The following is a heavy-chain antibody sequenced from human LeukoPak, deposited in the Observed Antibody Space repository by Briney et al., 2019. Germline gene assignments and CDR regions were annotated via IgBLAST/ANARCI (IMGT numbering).Heavy chain of an antibody. CDR3: AKGGTDIVVVVAATRYYFDY. CDR1: GFTFSSYA. V-gene: IGHV3-23*01. J-gene: IGHJ4*02. D-gene: IGHD2-15*01. Sequence: GGSLRLSCAASGFTFSSYAMSWVRQAPGKGLEWVSAISGSGGSTYYADSVKGRFTISRDNSTNTLYLQMNSLRAEDTAVYYCAKGGTDIVVVVAATRYYFDYWGQGTLVTVSS. CDR2: ISGSGGST.